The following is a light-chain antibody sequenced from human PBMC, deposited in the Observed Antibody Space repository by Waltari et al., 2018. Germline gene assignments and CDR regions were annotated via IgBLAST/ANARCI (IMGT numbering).Light chain of an antibody. CDR3: QQSYSPPPIT. CDR2: AGS. Sequence: DTQMTQSPYPLSASVGDRVTITCRASQTVDKYLNWYQQKPGKAPKLLIYAGSSLQSGVPSRFSGSGFETYFTLTITSVQPEDFATYYCQQSYSPPPITFGQGTRLEI. CDR1: QTVDKY. V-gene: IGKV1-39*01. J-gene: IGKJ5*01.